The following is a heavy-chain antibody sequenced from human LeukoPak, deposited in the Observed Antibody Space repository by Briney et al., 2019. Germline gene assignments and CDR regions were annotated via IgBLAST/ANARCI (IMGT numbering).Heavy chain of an antibody. CDR2: ISGSGGST. D-gene: IGHD6-19*01. Sequence: GGSLRLSCAASGFTFSSYAMSWVRQAPGKGLEWVSAISGSGGSTYYADSVKGRFTISRDKSKNTLYLQINSLRAEDTAVYYCAKRRATGVAGYIDYWGQGSLVT. CDR1: GFTFSSYA. V-gene: IGHV3-23*01. J-gene: IGHJ4*02. CDR3: AKRRATGVAGYIDY.